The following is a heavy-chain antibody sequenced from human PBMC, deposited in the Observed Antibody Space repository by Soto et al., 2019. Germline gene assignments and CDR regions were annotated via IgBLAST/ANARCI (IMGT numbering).Heavy chain of an antibody. CDR2: IYCSGST. CDR1: GGSISSGGYY. Sequence: QVQLQESGPGLVKPSQTLSLTCTVSGGSISSGGYYWSWIRQHPGKGLEWIGYIYCSGSTYYNPSLKRRVTISVDTSKNQFSLKLSSVTAADTAVYYCARYNNSGSHAFDIWGQGTMVTVSS. D-gene: IGHD3-22*01. J-gene: IGHJ3*02. V-gene: IGHV4-31*03. CDR3: ARYNNSGSHAFDI.